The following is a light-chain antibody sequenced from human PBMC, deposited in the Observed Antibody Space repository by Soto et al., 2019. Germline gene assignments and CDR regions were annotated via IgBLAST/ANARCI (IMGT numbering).Light chain of an antibody. CDR1: QSVSRN. Sequence: EIVMTQSPATLSVSPGERATLSCRASQSVSRNLAWYQQKPGQAPRLLIYGASTRATGIPARFSGSGSGTEFTLTISSLQSEDFAIYYCQQYNNRPPITFGQGTRLEIK. CDR2: GAS. V-gene: IGKV3-15*01. J-gene: IGKJ5*01. CDR3: QQYNNRPPIT.